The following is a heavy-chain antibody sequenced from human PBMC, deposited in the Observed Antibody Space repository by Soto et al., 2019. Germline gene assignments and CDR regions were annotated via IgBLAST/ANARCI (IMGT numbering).Heavy chain of an antibody. CDR1: GYSFTSYW. J-gene: IGHJ1*01. CDR2: IYPGDSDT. V-gene: IGHV5-51*01. CDR3: ARRGSRSTQNKWDFQH. Sequence: GESLKISCKGSGYSFTSYWIGWVRQMPGKGLEWMGIIYPGDSDTRYSPSFQGQVTISADKSISTAYLQWSSLKASDTAMYYCARRGSRSTQNKWDFQHWGQGTLVTVSS. D-gene: IGHD1-26*01.